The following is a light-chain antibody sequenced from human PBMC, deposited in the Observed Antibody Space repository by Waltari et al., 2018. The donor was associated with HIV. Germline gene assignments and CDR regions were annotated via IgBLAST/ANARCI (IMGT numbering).Light chain of an antibody. J-gene: IGLJ2*01. CDR1: TSNVGAGHD. Sequence: QSVLTQPPSVSGAPGQRVTISCTGSTSNVGAGHDVHWYQHLLGTAPKLLISGFNSRPSGVPDRFSGSKSGTSASLAITGLQAEDEADYYCQSYDSTLSAVIFGGGTKLTVL. CDR3: QSYDSTLSAVI. V-gene: IGLV1-40*01. CDR2: GFN.